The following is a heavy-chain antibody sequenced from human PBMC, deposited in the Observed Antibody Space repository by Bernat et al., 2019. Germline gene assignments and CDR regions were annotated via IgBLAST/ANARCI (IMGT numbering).Heavy chain of an antibody. J-gene: IGHJ3*02. CDR1: GGSISSSSYY. Sequence: QLQLQESGPGLVKPSETLSLTCTVSGGSISSSSYYWGWIRQPPGKGLEWIGSIYSSGSTYYNPSLKSRVTISVDTSKNQFSLKLSSVTAADTAVYYCARLGYCSSTSCYAFDIWGQGTMVTVSS. D-gene: IGHD2-2*01. V-gene: IGHV4-39*01. CDR3: ARLGYCSSTSCYAFDI. CDR2: IYSSGST.